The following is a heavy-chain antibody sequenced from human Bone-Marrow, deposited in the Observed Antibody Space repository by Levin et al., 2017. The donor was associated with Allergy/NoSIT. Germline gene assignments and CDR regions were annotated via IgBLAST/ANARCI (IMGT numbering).Heavy chain of an antibody. J-gene: IGHJ6*02. CDR3: AKDARITMAGGFYQYHGMDV. D-gene: IGHD6-19*01. V-gene: IGHV3-23*01. CDR2: ISKTGINT. Sequence: PGGSLRLSCAASGFTFSTYAMSWVRQAPGKGLEWVSSISKTGINTHYADSVKGRFIISRDNSKNTLYLQMNSLRAEDTAIYFCAKDARITMAGGFYQYHGMDVWGQGTTVTVSS. CDR1: GFTFSTYA.